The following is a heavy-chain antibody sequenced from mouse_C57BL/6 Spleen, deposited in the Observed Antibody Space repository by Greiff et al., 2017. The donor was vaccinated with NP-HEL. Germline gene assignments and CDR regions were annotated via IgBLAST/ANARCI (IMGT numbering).Heavy chain of an antibody. CDR2: IWRGGST. V-gene: IGHV2-5*01. CDR1: GFSLTSYG. D-gene: IGHD1-1*01. CDR3: ARVENYFGSSYFDY. Sequence: QVQLQQSGPGLVQPSQSLSITCTVSGFSLTSYGVYWVRQSPGKGLEWLGVIWRGGSTDYNAAFMSRLSITKDNSKSQVFFKMSSLQADDTAIYYCARVENYFGSSYFDYWGQGTTLTVSS. J-gene: IGHJ2*01.